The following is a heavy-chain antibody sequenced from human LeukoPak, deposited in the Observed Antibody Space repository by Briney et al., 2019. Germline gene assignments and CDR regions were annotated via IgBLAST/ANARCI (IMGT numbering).Heavy chain of an antibody. D-gene: IGHD5-24*01. Sequence: GGSLRLSCAASGFTFSSYAMSWVRQAPGKGLEWVSYISSSSSTIYYADSVKGRFTISRDNAKNSLYLQMNSLRAEDTAVYYCARDLSGYNYRYFDYWGQGTLVTVSS. CDR2: ISSSSSTI. J-gene: IGHJ4*02. CDR3: ARDLSGYNYRYFDY. CDR1: GFTFSSYA. V-gene: IGHV3-48*04.